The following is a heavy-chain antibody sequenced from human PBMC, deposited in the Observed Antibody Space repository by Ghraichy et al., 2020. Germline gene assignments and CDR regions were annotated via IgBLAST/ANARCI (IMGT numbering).Heavy chain of an antibody. Sequence: GESLNISCAASGFTFSSYWMHWVRQAPGKGLVWVSRINSDGSSTSYADSVKGRFTISRDNAKNTLYLQMNSLRAEDTAVYYCASLYGSGSYSNVDYWGQGTLVTVSS. CDR2: INSDGSST. D-gene: IGHD3-10*01. CDR3: ASLYGSGSYSNVDY. V-gene: IGHV3-74*01. CDR1: GFTFSSYW. J-gene: IGHJ4*02.